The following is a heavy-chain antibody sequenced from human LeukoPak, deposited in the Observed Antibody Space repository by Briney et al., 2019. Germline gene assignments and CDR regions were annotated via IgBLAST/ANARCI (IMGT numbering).Heavy chain of an antibody. V-gene: IGHV1-69*13. J-gene: IGHJ4*02. CDR1: GYTFTSCG. CDR2: IIPIFGTA. CDR3: ARGRMAGTYVFDY. Sequence: GASVKVSCKASGYTFTSCGFSWVRQAPGQGLEWMGGIIPIFGTANYAQKFQGRVTITADESTSTAYMELTSLRSEDTAVYYCARGRMAGTYVFDYWGQGTLVTVSS. D-gene: IGHD6-19*01.